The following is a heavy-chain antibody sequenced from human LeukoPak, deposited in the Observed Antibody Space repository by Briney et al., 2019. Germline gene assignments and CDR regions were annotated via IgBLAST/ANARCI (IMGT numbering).Heavy chain of an antibody. CDR1: GGSISSYY. V-gene: IGHV4-59*08. J-gene: IGHJ2*01. CDR2: IYYSGST. CDR3: ARGVKIEYSSSSRNWFFDL. Sequence: SETLSLTCTVSGGSISSYYWSWIWQPPGKGLEWIGYIYYSGSTNYNPSLKSRVTISVDTSKNQFSLKLSSVTAADTAVYYCARGVKIEYSSSSRNWFFDLWGRGTLVTVSS. D-gene: IGHD6-6*01.